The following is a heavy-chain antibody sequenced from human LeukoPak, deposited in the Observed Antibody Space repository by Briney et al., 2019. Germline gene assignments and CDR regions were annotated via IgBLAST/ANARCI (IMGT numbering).Heavy chain of an antibody. V-gene: IGHV1-18*01. Sequence: ASVKVSCKASGYTFTSYDISWIRQAPGQRLEWMGWISVSTGNTNYAQKFQGRVTMTADTSTSTAYMELRTLSDDDTAVYYCARHDAGIAARPFDNWGQGTLVTVSS. J-gene: IGHJ4*02. CDR2: ISVSTGNT. CDR3: ARHDAGIAARPFDN. D-gene: IGHD6-6*01. CDR1: GYTFTSYD.